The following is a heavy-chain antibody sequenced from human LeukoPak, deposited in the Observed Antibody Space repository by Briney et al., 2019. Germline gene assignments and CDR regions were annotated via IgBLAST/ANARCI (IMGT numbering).Heavy chain of an antibody. J-gene: IGHJ6*03. CDR3: ARGFVDCSGGSCYESYYYYYMDV. CDR1: GGTFSSYA. Sequence: GSSVKVSCKASGGTFSSYAISWVRQAPGQGLEWMGGIIPIFGTANYAQKFQGRVTITADESTSTAYMELSSLRSEDTAAYYCARGFVDCSGGSCYESYYYYYMDVWGKGTTVTISS. V-gene: IGHV1-69*01. D-gene: IGHD2-15*01. CDR2: IIPIFGTA.